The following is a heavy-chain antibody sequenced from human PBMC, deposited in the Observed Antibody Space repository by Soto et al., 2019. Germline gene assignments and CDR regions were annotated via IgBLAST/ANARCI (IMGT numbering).Heavy chain of an antibody. D-gene: IGHD3-16*02. Sequence: QVQLVQSGAEVKKPGASVKVSCKASGYTFTSYGISWLGQAPGQGLEGMGWISAYNGNTNYAQKLQGRVTMTTDTSTSTAYMELRSLRSDDTAVYYCARSPGYDYVWGSYRLIDYWGQGTLVTVSS. V-gene: IGHV1-18*01. CDR1: GYTFTSYG. CDR2: ISAYNGNT. J-gene: IGHJ4*02. CDR3: ARSPGYDYVWGSYRLIDY.